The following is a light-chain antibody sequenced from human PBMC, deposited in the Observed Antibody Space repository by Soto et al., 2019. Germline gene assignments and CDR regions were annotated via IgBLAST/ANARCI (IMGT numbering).Light chain of an antibody. CDR2: GAS. CDR1: QSVGSSY. CDR3: QQYGSSSWT. Sequence: EIVLTQSPGTLSLSPGERATLSCRASQSVGSSYLAWYQQKPGQAPRPLIYGASNRATGIPDRFSGSGSGTDFTLTISRLEPEDFAVYYCQQYGSSSWTFGQGTKVDIK. J-gene: IGKJ1*01. V-gene: IGKV3-20*01.